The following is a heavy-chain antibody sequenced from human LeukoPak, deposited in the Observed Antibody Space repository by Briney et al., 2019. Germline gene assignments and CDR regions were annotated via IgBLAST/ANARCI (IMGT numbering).Heavy chain of an antibody. CDR2: MNPNSGNT. J-gene: IGHJ4*02. Sequence: ASVKVSCKASGYTFTGCYMHWVRQATGQGLEWMGWMNPNSGNTGYAQKFQGRVTMTRDTSTGTVYMELSRLSSDDTAVYYCARTLYIAAAPGGFDYWGQGTLVTVSS. D-gene: IGHD6-13*01. V-gene: IGHV1-2*02. CDR1: GYTFTGCY. CDR3: ARTLYIAAAPGGFDY.